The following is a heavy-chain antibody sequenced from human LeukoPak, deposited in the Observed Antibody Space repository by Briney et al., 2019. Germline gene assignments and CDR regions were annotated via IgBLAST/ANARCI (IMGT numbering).Heavy chain of an antibody. CDR1: GSIFSNYW. D-gene: IGHD1-1*01. J-gene: IGHJ4*02. CDR3: ARPGERSRRDWNLDQ. CDR2: VYPRDSDT. Sequence: GESLQISCKASGSIFSNYWIGWVRQVPGKGLEWMGIVYPRDSDTRYSPSFQGQVTISADKSISTAYLQWSSLKASDTAVYYCARPGERSRRDWNLDQWGQGTLVTVSS. V-gene: IGHV5-51*01.